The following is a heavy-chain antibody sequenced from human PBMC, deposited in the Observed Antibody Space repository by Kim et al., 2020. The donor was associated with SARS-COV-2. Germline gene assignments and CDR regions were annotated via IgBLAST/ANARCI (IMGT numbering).Heavy chain of an antibody. CDR3: ARGDIAAAGTSFYYGMDV. CDR2: IYYSGST. J-gene: IGHJ6*02. D-gene: IGHD6-13*01. Sequence: SETLSLTCAVYGGSISSYYWSWIRQPPGKGLEWIGYIYYSGSTNYNPSLKSRVTISVDTSKNQFSLKLSSVTAADTAVYYCARGDIAAAGTSFYYGMDVWGQGTTVTVSS. CDR1: GGSISSYY. V-gene: IGHV4-59*01.